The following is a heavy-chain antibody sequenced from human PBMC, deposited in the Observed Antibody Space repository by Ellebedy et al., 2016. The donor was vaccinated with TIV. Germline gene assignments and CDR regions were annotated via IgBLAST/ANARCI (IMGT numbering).Heavy chain of an antibody. CDR1: GGPISSSSYY. CDR3: ARLAIYDDNDY. V-gene: IGHV4-39*07. Sequence: SETLSLTXTVSGGPISSSSYYWGWIRQPPGKGLEWIGISHYNGNTFYNPSLKSRVTILLDTSKNHFSLSLTSVTAADTAVYYCARLAIYDDNDYWGQGTLVIVSS. D-gene: IGHD5/OR15-5a*01. J-gene: IGHJ4*02. CDR2: SHYNGNT.